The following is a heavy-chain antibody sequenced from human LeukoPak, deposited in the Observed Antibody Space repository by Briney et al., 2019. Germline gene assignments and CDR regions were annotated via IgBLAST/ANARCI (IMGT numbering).Heavy chain of an antibody. V-gene: IGHV3-33*01. D-gene: IGHD3-22*01. CDR2: IWYDGSNK. CDR3: ARGQYYDSSGYYPDALDI. J-gene: IGHJ3*02. CDR1: GMTFSSYG. Sequence: GKSLRLSCAASGMTFSSYGMHWVRQAPGKGLEWVGSIWYDGSNKYSADSVKGRFTISRDNSKNTLYPQMNSLRAEDTAMYHCARGQYYDSSGYYPDALDIWGQGTMVTVSS.